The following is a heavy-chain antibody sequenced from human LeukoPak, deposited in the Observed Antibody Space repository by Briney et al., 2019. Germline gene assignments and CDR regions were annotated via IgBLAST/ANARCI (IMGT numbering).Heavy chain of an antibody. Sequence: SETLSLTCTVSGGSISSHYWSWIRQPPGKGLEWIGYIYYRGSTNYNPSLKSRVTISVDTSKSQFSLKLSSVTAADTAVYYCARQGGGFWYFDLWGRGTLVTVSS. V-gene: IGHV4-59*08. CDR2: IYYRGST. CDR1: GGSISSHY. J-gene: IGHJ2*01. CDR3: ARQGGGFWYFDL. D-gene: IGHD6-25*01.